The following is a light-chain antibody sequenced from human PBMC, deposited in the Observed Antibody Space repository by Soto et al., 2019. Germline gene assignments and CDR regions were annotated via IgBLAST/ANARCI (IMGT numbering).Light chain of an antibody. V-gene: IGKV3-11*01. Sequence: EIVLTQSPATLSLSPGERATLSCRASQSVNIYLAWYQQKPGQAPRLLIYDASTRATGIPARFSGSGSGTDFTLTISSLEPEDMAVYYCQQHSNWPFTFGGGTKVEIK. CDR2: DAS. CDR1: QSVNIY. J-gene: IGKJ4*01. CDR3: QQHSNWPFT.